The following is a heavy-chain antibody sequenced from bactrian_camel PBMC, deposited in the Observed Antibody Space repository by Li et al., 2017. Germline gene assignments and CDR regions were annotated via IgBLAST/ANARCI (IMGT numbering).Heavy chain of an antibody. CDR2: ITRGGGST. D-gene: IGHD2*01. J-gene: IGHJ7*01. CDR1: GPTYSSYA. Sequence: VQLVESGGASVQAGGSLNLSCAISGPTYSSYAMTWVRQAPGKGLEWVSTITRGGGSTYYADSVKGRFTISRDNAEENTVSLQMNSLKFEDTAKVLSAYCSGGYCPSYYGMDDWGKGTQVTVS. V-gene: IGHV3S40*01.